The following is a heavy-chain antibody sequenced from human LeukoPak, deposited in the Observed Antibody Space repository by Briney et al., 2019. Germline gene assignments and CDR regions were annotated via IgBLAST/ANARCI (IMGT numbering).Heavy chain of an antibody. CDR3: ARATTHYWYFDL. V-gene: IGHV4-39*02. CDR2: IYYSGTT. J-gene: IGHJ2*01. D-gene: IGHD1/OR15-1a*01. CDR1: SGSISSSNYY. Sequence: PSETLSLTCTVSSGSISSSNYYWGWIRQPPGKGLEWIGSIYYSGTTYYNPSLKSRVTISVDTSKKQLSLHLSSVTAADTAVYYCARATTHYWYFDLWGRGTLVIVSA.